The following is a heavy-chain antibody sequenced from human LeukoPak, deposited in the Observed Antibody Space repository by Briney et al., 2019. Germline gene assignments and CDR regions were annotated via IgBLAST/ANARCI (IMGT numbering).Heavy chain of an antibody. CDR3: ARVGYCSGGSCYYFDY. D-gene: IGHD2-15*01. V-gene: IGHV1-46*01. CDR2: INPSGGST. J-gene: IGHJ4*02. Sequence: ASVRVSCKASGYTFTSYYMHWVRQAPGQGLEWMGIINPSGGSTSYAQKFQGRVTMTRDMSTSTVYMELSSLRSEDTAVYYCARVGYCSGGSCYYFDYWGQGTLVTVSS. CDR1: GYTFTSYY.